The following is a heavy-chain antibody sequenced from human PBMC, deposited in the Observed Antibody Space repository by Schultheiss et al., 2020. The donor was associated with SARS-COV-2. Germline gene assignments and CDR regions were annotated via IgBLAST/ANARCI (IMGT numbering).Heavy chain of an antibody. D-gene: IGHD2-15*01. Sequence: GTLKISCAASGFTFSSYDMHWVRQATGKGLEWVSPIGTAGDTYYQGSVKGRFTISRDNSRDTLYLQMNNVRAEDTAVYYCARGQDLLLLGGFDIWGQVTMVTVSS. CDR3: ARGQDLLLLGGFDI. J-gene: IGHJ3*02. V-gene: IGHV3-13*04. CDR2: IGTAGDT. CDR1: GFTFSSYD.